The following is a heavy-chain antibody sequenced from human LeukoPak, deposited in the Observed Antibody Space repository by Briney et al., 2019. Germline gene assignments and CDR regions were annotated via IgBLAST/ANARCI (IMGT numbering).Heavy chain of an antibody. V-gene: IGHV4-34*01. CDR1: GGSFSGYY. CDR3: ARAGGRYFDWLLLGAFDI. J-gene: IGHJ3*02. CDR2: INHSGST. D-gene: IGHD3-9*01. Sequence: PSETLSLTCAVYGGSFSGYYWSWIRQPPGKGLEWIGEINHSGSTNYNPSLKSRVTISVDTSKNQFSLKLSSVTAADMAVYYCARAGGRYFDWLLLGAFDIWGQGTMVTVSS.